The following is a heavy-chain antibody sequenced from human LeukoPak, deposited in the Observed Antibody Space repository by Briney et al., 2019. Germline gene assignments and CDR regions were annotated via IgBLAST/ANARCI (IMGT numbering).Heavy chain of an antibody. J-gene: IGHJ4*02. Sequence: ASVKVSCKASGYTFTGYYMHWVRQAPGQGLEWMGWINSNSGGTNYAQKFQGRVTMTRDTSISTAYMELSRLRSDDTAVYYCARDLDDSSGYYDYWGQGTLVTVSS. CDR3: ARDLDDSSGYYDY. D-gene: IGHD3-22*01. CDR1: GYTFTGYY. CDR2: INSNSGGT. V-gene: IGHV1-2*02.